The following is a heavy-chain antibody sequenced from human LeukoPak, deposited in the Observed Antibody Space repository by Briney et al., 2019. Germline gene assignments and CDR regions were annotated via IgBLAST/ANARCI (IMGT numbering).Heavy chain of an antibody. V-gene: IGHV1-8*02. CDR3: ARVITMVGGRALGFGY. CDR1: GYIFTGYY. D-gene: IGHD3-10*01. J-gene: IGHJ4*02. Sequence: ASVKVSCKASGYIFTGYYMHWVRRAPGQGLEWMGWINPNSGNTGYAQKFQGRVTMTRNTSISTAYMELSSLRSEDTAVYYCARVITMVGGRALGFGYWGQGTLVTVSS. CDR2: INPNSGNT.